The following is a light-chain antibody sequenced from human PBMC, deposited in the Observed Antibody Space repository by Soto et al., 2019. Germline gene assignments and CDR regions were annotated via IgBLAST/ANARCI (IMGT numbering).Light chain of an antibody. CDR2: GAS. Sequence: DIFMTQSPSTLCVSPVERATLSCRASQSVSSNLAWYQQKPGQAPRLLIYGASTRATGIPARFSGSGSGTEFTLTISSLQSEDFAVYYCQHYNNWPPWTFGQGTKVDIK. V-gene: IGKV3-15*01. CDR1: QSVSSN. CDR3: QHYNNWPPWT. J-gene: IGKJ1*01.